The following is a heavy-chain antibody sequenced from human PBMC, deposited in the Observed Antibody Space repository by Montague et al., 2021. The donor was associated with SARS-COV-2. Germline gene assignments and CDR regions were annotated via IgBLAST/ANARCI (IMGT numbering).Heavy chain of an antibody. J-gene: IGHJ4*02. D-gene: IGHD5-12*01. CDR1: GGSISSSSYY. CDR3: ARHERQWLRLYPYYFDY. CDR2: NNYSGST. Sequence: SETLSLTRTVSGGSISSSSYYWGWIRQPPGKGLEWNGSNNYSGSTYYNLSLKSRVTISVDTSKNQFSLKLSSVTAADTAVYYCARHERQWLRLYPYYFDYWGQGTLVTVSS. V-gene: IGHV4-39*01.